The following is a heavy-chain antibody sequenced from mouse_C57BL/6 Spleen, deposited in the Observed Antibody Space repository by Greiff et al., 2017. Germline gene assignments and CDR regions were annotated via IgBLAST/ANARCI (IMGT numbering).Heavy chain of an antibody. CDR2: IYPGDGDT. J-gene: IGHJ2*01. V-gene: IGHV1-82*01. Sequence: VQLQQSGPELVKPGASVKISCKASGYAFSSSWMNWVKQRPGKGLEWIGRIYPGDGDTNYNGKFKGKATLTADKSSSTAYMQLSSLTSEDSAVYFCARSGNYYIDYWGQGTTLTVSS. D-gene: IGHD2-1*01. CDR3: ARSGNYYIDY. CDR1: GYAFSSSW.